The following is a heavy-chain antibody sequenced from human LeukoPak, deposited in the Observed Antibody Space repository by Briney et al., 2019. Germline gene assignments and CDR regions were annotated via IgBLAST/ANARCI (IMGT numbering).Heavy chain of an antibody. CDR2: IKQDGSEK. CDR3: ARESGSSGWYRTYYYYYMDV. CDR1: GFTFSRPW. Sequence: PGGAPRLSFAASGFTFSRPWMSWGRQAPGEGLEWGANIKQDGSEKYYVDSVKGRFTISRDNAKNSLYLQMNSLRAEDTAVYYCARESGSSGWYRTYYYYYMDVWDKGTTVTVSS. J-gene: IGHJ6*03. D-gene: IGHD6-19*01. V-gene: IGHV3-7*01.